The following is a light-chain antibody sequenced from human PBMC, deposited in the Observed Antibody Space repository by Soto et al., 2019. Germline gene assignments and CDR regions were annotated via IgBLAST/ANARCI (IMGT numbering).Light chain of an antibody. CDR2: DAS. Sequence: EIVLTQSPGTLSLSPGERATLSCRASQSVSSYLAWYQQKPGQAPRLLIYDASNRATGIPARFSGGGSGSDFTLSIRSLQREDFATYYCQQSYDFPWTSGQGTKVDIK. CDR3: QQSYDFPWT. CDR1: QSVSSY. J-gene: IGKJ1*01. V-gene: IGKV3-11*01.